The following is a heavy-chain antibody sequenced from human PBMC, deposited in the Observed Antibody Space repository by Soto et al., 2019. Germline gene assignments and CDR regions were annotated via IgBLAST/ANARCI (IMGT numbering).Heavy chain of an antibody. D-gene: IGHD3-3*01. CDR3: ARSWSGSTSGRVDV. Sequence: EVQLVESGGGLVHPGKSLRLSCVASGFTFDDHVMHWVRQVPGKGLGWVSHISWNGYSIGYGGSVRGRFTISRDNAKNTLYLQMNSLRPEDTALYYCARSWSGSTSGRVDVWGQGTTVTVSS. CDR2: ISWNGYSI. V-gene: IGHV3-9*01. CDR1: GFTFDDHV. J-gene: IGHJ6*02.